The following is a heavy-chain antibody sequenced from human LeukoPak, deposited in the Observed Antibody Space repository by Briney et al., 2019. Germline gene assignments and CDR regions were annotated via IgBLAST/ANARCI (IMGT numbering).Heavy chain of an antibody. CDR3: ARDLTTVTTEVLFDY. J-gene: IGHJ4*02. V-gene: IGHV4-39*02. D-gene: IGHD4-17*01. Sequence: SETLSLTCTVSGGSISSSAYYWGWIRQPPGKGLEWIGKIYYSGTTYYNPTLKSRVTISVDTSKNQFSLKLNSVTAADTAVYYCARDLTTVTTEVLFDYWGQGTLVTVSS. CDR1: GGSISSSAYY. CDR2: IYYSGTT.